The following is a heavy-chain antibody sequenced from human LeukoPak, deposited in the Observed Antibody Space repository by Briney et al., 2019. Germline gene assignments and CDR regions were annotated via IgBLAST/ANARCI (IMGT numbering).Heavy chain of an antibody. Sequence: SETLSLTCIVSGGSISSSRYYWGWIRQPPGKDLEWIGTIYYSGSTYYNPSLKSRLTMSVDTSKNQFSLRLNSVTAADTAVYYCARAHYYDNSGYVDYWGQGTLVTVSS. V-gene: IGHV4-39*01. J-gene: IGHJ4*02. CDR1: GGSISSSRYY. CDR2: IYYSGST. D-gene: IGHD3-22*01. CDR3: ARAHYYDNSGYVDY.